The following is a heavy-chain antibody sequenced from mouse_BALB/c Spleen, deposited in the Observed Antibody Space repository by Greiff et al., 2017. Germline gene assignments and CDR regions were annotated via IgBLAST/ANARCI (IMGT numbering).Heavy chain of an antibody. CDR2: ISYSGST. CDR3: AVLDGYYAMDY. D-gene: IGHD2-3*01. J-gene: IGHJ4*01. Sequence: EVKLQQSGPGLVKPSQSLSLTCTVTGYSITSDYAWNWIRQFPGNKLEWMGYISYSGSTSYNPSLKSRISITRDTSKNQFFLQLNSVTTEDTATYYCAVLDGYYAMDYWGQGTSVTVSS. V-gene: IGHV3-2*02. CDR1: GYSITSDYA.